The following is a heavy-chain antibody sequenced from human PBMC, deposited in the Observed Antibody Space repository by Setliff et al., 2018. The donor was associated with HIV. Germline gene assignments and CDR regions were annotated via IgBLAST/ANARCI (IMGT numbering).Heavy chain of an antibody. J-gene: IGHJ4*02. Sequence: SETLSLTCAVYGGSFSGYYWTWIRQSPGKGLEWIGETNHGGNTNYNPSLKSRVIISEDTSKNQFSLRLSSVTAADTAVYYCASQGGDYVFFYDYWGQGTLVTVSS. CDR2: TNHGGNT. CDR3: ASQGGDYVFFYDY. V-gene: IGHV4-34*01. D-gene: IGHD4-17*01. CDR1: GGSFSGYY.